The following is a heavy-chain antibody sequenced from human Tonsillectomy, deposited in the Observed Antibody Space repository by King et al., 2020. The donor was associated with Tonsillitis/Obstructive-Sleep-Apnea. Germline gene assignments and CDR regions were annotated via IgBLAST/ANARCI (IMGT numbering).Heavy chain of an antibody. V-gene: IGHV3-7*01. CDR3: ARDGSLLRGATYYFDS. J-gene: IGHJ4*02. CDR1: GFTFSRYW. D-gene: IGHD3-10*01. CDR2: IKQDGSEK. Sequence: VQLVESGGGLVQPGGSLRLSCAASGFTFSRYWMTWVRQAPGKGLEWVANIKQDGSEKFYVDSVKGRFTISRDNAKNSLFLQMNSLRAEDTAVYYCARDGSLLRGATYYFDSWGQGTLVTVSS.